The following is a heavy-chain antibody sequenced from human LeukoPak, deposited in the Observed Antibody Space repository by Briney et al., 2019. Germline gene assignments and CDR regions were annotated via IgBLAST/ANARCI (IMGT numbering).Heavy chain of an antibody. D-gene: IGHD3-3*01. CDR1: GYTFTGYY. CDR2: INPNSGGT. Sequence: ASVKVSCKASGYTFTGYYMHWVRQAPGQGLEWMGWINPNSGGTNYAQKFQGRVTMTRDTSISTAYMDLSRLRSDDTAVYYCARGSLRFLEWLLFDYWGQGTLVTVSS. CDR3: ARGSLRFLEWLLFDY. J-gene: IGHJ4*02. V-gene: IGHV1-2*02.